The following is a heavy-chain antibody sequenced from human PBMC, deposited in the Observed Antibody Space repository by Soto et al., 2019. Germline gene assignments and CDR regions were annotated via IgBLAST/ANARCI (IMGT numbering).Heavy chain of an antibody. V-gene: IGHV4-59*12. J-gene: IGHJ3*02. Sequence: QVQLQESGPGLVTPSETLSLTCTVSGGSISTYYWTWIRQSPEKGLEWLGNIYYSGSTNYSPSLNSLLTLSLDTHKNQFSLKLRSVTAADTAVYYCARESRCVNGACGNVFDIWGRGTKVTVSS. CDR2: IYYSGST. CDR1: GGSISTYY. CDR3: ARESRCVNGACGNVFDI. D-gene: IGHD2-8*01.